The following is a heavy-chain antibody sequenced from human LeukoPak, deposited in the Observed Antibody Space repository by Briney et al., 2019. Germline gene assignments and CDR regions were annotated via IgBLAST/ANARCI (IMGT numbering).Heavy chain of an antibody. D-gene: IGHD2/OR15-2a*01. CDR2: IWYDGSNK. Sequence: GGSLRLSCAASGFTFSSYGMHWVRQAPGKGLEWVAVIWYDGSNKYYADSVKGRFTISRDNSKNTLYLQMNSLRAEDTAVYYCARVVDGLSSPPDAFDIWGQGTMVTVSS. CDR3: ARVVDGLSSPPDAFDI. CDR1: GFTFSSYG. J-gene: IGHJ3*02. V-gene: IGHV3-33*01.